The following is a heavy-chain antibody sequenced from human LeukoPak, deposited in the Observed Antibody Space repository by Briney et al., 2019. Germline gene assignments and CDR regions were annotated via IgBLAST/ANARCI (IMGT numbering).Heavy chain of an antibody. V-gene: IGHV3-30*18. CDR2: ISYDGSNK. CDR3: AKEAIYGMDV. Sequence: PGGSLRLSCAASGFTFSSYGMHWVRQAPGKGLEWVAVISYDGSNKYYADSVKGRFTISRDNSKNTLYLQMNSLRAEETAVYYCAKEAIYGMDVWGQGTTVTVSS. J-gene: IGHJ6*02. CDR1: GFTFSSYG.